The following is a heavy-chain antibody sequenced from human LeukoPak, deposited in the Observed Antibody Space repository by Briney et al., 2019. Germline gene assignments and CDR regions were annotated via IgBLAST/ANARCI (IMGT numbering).Heavy chain of an antibody. CDR1: GGSISSGDYY. D-gene: IGHD6-6*01. CDR2: IYYSGST. V-gene: IGHV4-30-4*01. Sequence: PSETLSLTCTVSGGSISSGDYYWSWIRQPPGQGLEWIGYIYYSGSTYYNPSLKSRVTISVDTSKNQFSLKLSSVTAADTAVYYCARDPFYSSSGRGAFDIWGQGTMVTVSS. CDR3: ARDPFYSSSGRGAFDI. J-gene: IGHJ3*02.